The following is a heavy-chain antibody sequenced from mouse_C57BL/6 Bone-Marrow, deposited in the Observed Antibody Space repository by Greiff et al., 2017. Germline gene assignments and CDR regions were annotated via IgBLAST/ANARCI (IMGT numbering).Heavy chain of an antibody. D-gene: IGHD2-3*01. CDR2: MDPNNVVT. Sequence: VQLQQSGPELVKPGASVKMSCKASGYTCTDYNMRWVKQSHGKSLEWIGYMDPNNVVTSYNQKFKGKATLTVNKSSSTAYMELRSLTSEDSAVYYCARHDGYWSAWFAYWGQGTLVTVSA. V-gene: IGHV1-22*01. J-gene: IGHJ3*01. CDR1: GYTCTDYN. CDR3: ARHDGYWSAWFAY.